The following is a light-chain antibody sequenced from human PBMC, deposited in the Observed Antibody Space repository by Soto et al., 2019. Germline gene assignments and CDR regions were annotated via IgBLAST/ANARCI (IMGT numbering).Light chain of an antibody. V-gene: IGKV4-1*01. Sequence: DIVMTQSPDSLAVSLGERATINCKSSQSVLYTSTNKNYLAWYQQRPGQPPKLLIYWASTRESGVPDRFSGSGSGTDFTLTISSLRAEDVAVYYCQQYYGTPLTFGGGTKVEIK. CDR2: WAS. CDR1: QSVLYTSTNKNY. J-gene: IGKJ4*01. CDR3: QQYYGTPLT.